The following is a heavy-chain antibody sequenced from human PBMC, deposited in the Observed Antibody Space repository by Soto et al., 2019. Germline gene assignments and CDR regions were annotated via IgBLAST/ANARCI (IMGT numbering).Heavy chain of an antibody. V-gene: IGHV1-69*01. D-gene: IGHD2-2*01. CDR3: ARSQGSSTSLEIYYYYYYGMDV. Sequence: QVQLVQSGAEVKKPGSSVKVSCKASGGTFSSYAMSWVRQAPGQGLEWMGGIIPISDTTNYAQKFQGRVTITAEESTSTADMELSSLRSEDTAVYYCARSQGSSTSLEIYYYYYYGMDVWGQGTTVTVSS. CDR2: IIPISDTT. J-gene: IGHJ6*02. CDR1: GGTFSSYA.